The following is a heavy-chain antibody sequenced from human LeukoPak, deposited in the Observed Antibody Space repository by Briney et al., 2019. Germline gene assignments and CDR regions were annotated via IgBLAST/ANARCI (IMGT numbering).Heavy chain of an antibody. CDR2: IRHDGSEK. Sequence: GGSLRLSCAASGFTFSGYWMSWVRQAPGKGLEWVANIRHDGSEKYYVDSLKGRFTISRDNAKNSLYLQMNSLRAEDTAVYYCARQNIAAAVTWDYWGQGTLVTVSS. V-gene: IGHV3-7*01. CDR1: GFTFSGYW. CDR3: ARQNIAAAVTWDY. D-gene: IGHD6-13*01. J-gene: IGHJ4*02.